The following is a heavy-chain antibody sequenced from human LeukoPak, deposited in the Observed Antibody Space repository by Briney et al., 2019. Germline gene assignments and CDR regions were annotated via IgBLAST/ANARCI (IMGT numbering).Heavy chain of an antibody. Sequence: SETLSLTCTVSGYSINSGDYWGWIRQPPGKGLEWIGSIYHSGTTYYNPSLKSRVTISVDKSKNQFSLKLSSVTAADTAVYYCARDQRAILWFGELLSGWFDPWGQGTLVTVSS. CDR3: ARDQRAILWFGELLSGWFDP. CDR2: IYHSGTT. V-gene: IGHV4-38-2*02. J-gene: IGHJ5*02. CDR1: GYSINSGDY. D-gene: IGHD3-10*01.